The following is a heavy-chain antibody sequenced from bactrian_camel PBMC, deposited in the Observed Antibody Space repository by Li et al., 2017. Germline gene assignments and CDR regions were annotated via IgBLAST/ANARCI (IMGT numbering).Heavy chain of an antibody. CDR2: IVTSGGVV. Sequence: HVQLVESGGGSAQAGGSLRLSCKLSESHNVDYCMGWFRQAPGKERERVATIVTSGGVVYYHDSVKGRFTISQDNAKNTLYLRMDSLEPEDTAMYYCAADDITYCSNGPTRLGMEYWGKGTQVTVS. J-gene: IGHJ7*01. D-gene: IGHD2*01. V-gene: IGHV3S63*01. CDR1: ESHNVDYC.